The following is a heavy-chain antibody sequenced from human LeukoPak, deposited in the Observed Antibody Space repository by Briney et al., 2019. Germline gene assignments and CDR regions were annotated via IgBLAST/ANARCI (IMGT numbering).Heavy chain of an antibody. CDR3: ARVGVSPIEDWFDP. J-gene: IGHJ5*02. CDR1: GYTFTSYG. D-gene: IGHD2-21*01. Sequence: GASVKVSCKASGYTFTSYGISWVRQAPGQGLEWMGWISAYNGNTNYAQKLQGRVTMTTETSTSTAYMELRILRSDDTAVYYCARVGVSPIEDWFDPWGQGTLVTVSS. V-gene: IGHV1-18*01. CDR2: ISAYNGNT.